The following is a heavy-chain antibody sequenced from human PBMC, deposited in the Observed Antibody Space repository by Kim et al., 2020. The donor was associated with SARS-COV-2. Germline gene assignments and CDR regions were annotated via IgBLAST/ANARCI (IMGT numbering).Heavy chain of an antibody. CDR2: ISGSGGST. V-gene: IGHV3-23*01. CDR1: GFTFSSYA. CDR3: AKELSYCSSTSCYTWAGYYYYYYMDV. D-gene: IGHD2-2*02. J-gene: IGHJ6*03. Sequence: GGSLRLSCAASGFTFSSYAMSWVRQAPGKGLEWVSAISGSGGSTYYADSVKGRFTISRDNSKNTLYLQMNSLRAEDTAVYYCAKELSYCSSTSCYTWAGYYYYYYMDVWGKGTTVTVSS.